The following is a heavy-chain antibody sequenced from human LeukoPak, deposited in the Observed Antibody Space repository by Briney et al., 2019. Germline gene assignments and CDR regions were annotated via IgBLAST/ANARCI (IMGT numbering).Heavy chain of an antibody. V-gene: IGHV3-23*01. D-gene: IGHD3-22*01. CDR1: GFTFSSYA. J-gene: IGHJ4*02. CDR3: AKSGSSGYYSGGKYYFDY. CDR2: ISGSGGST. Sequence: GGSLRLSCAASGFTFSSYAMSWVRQAPGKGLEWVSAISGSGGSTYYADSVKGRFTISRDNSKNTLYLQMNSLRDEDTAVYYCAKSGSSGYYSGGKYYFDYWGQGTLVTVSS.